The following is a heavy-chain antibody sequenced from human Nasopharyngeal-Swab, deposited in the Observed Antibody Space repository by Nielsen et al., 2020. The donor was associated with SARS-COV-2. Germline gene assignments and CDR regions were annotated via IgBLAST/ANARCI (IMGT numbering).Heavy chain of an antibody. CDR3: ARNPPRGSGFDF. V-gene: IGHV2-70*20. CDR1: GFSLSTSGMC. CDR2: IDWDDDK. Sequence: SGPTLVKPTQTLTLTCTFSGFSLSTSGMCVSWVRQPPGKALEWLALIDWDDDKYYSTSLKTRLTISKDTSKDQVVLTMTNMDQADTATYYCARNPPRGSGFDFWGQGILVTVSS. D-gene: IGHD6-19*01. J-gene: IGHJ4*02.